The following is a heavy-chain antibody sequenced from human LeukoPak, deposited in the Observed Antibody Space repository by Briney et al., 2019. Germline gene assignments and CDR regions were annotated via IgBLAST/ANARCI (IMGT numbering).Heavy chain of an antibody. CDR1: GGSFSGYY. D-gene: IGHD3-10*01. Sequence: SETLSLTCAVYGGSFSGYYWSWIRQPPGKGLEWIGEINHSGSTNYNPSLKSRVTISVDTSKNQFSLKLSSVTAADTAVYYCARGRITMVRGAARYFDYWGQGTLVTVSS. V-gene: IGHV4-34*01. J-gene: IGHJ4*02. CDR3: ARGRITMVRGAARYFDY. CDR2: INHSGST.